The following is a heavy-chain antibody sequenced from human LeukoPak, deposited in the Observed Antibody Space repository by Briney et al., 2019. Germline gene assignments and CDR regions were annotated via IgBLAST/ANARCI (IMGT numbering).Heavy chain of an antibody. Sequence: PGRSLRLSCAASGFTFSSYGMHWVRQAPGKGLEWVAVIWYDGSNKHYADSVKGRFTISRDNSKNTLYLQMNSLRAEDTAVYYCAKEWGYEWELLSFAFDIWGQGTMVTVSS. V-gene: IGHV3-33*06. CDR3: AKEWGYEWELLSFAFDI. CDR2: IWYDGSNK. J-gene: IGHJ3*02. CDR1: GFTFSSYG. D-gene: IGHD1-26*01.